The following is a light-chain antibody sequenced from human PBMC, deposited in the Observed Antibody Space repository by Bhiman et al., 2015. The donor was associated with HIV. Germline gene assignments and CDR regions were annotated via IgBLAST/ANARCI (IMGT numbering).Light chain of an antibody. V-gene: IGLV1-44*01. CDR1: DSDIGINS. J-gene: IGLJ3*02. CDR3: ASWDDSLNGPL. Sequence: QSVLTQSPSVSGTPGQRVTIFCSGSDSDIGINSVSWYQQLPGTAPKLLIYGNVLRPSRVPDRFSGSNSGTSASLAISGLQAEDEATYFCASWDDSLNGPLFGGGTKLTVL. CDR2: GNV.